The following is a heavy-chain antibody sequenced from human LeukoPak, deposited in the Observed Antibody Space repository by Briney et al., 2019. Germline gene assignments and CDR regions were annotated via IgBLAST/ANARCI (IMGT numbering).Heavy chain of an antibody. CDR1: GFTFSHYY. D-gene: IGHD6-13*01. Sequence: GRSLRLSCAASGFTFSHYYMSWIRQAPGKGLEWVSYISSSGSTIYYADSVKGRFTISRDNAKNSLYLQMNSLRAEDTAVYYCVRGSRRKGNYYYGMDVWGQGTTVTVSS. V-gene: IGHV3-11*01. CDR3: VRGSRRKGNYYYGMDV. CDR2: ISSSGSTI. J-gene: IGHJ6*02.